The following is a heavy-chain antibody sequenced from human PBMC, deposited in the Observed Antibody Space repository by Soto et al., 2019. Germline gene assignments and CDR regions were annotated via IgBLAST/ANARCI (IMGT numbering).Heavy chain of an antibody. CDR2: IWYDGSNQ. V-gene: IGHV3-33*01. D-gene: IGHD6-19*01. J-gene: IGHJ4*02. Sequence: QVQLVESGGGVVQPGRSLRLSCAASGFTFNTYAMNWVRQAPGKGLEWVAVIWYDGSNQYYGDSVKGRFTISRDNSKNTLYLEMNRLRDEDTAVYYCARDPGGSGWAFACWGQGTLVTVSS. CDR3: ARDPGGSGWAFAC. CDR1: GFTFNTYA.